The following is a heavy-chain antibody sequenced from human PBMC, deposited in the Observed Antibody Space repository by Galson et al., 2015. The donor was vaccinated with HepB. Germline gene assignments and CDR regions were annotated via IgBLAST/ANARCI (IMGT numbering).Heavy chain of an antibody. V-gene: IGHV3-30*18. CDR1: GFTFSNYG. CDR2: ISYDGNHR. CDR3: AKGPLGILSPGIDY. J-gene: IGHJ4*02. Sequence: SLRLSCAASGFTFSNYGMHWVRQAPGKGLEWVAIISYDGNHRSYADSVKGRFTISRDNSKNTLDLQMNSLRAEDTAVYYCAKGPLGILSPGIDYWGQGNRVTVSS. D-gene: IGHD2-15*01.